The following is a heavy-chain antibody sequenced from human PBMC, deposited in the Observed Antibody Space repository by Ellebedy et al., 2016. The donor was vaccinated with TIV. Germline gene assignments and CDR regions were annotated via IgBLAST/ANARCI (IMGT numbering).Heavy chain of an antibody. CDR2: ISWNSGSI. Sequence: GESLKISCAASGFTFDDYAMHWVRQAPGKGLEWVSGISWNSGSIGYADSVKGRFTISRDNAKHSLYLQMNSLRAEDTAVYYCARDSSGWPKIDYWGQGTLVTVSS. CDR3: ARDSSGWPKIDY. CDR1: GFTFDDYA. D-gene: IGHD6-19*01. J-gene: IGHJ4*02. V-gene: IGHV3-9*01.